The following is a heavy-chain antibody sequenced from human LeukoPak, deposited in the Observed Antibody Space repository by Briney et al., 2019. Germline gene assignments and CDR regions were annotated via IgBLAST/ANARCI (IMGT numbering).Heavy chain of an antibody. Sequence: ASVKVSCKASGYIFTSYGISWVRQAPGQGLEWMGWINTYNGNTKYAQKVQGRVTMTTDTSTSTAYMEVRSLTSDDTAVYYCARARANIVVVPAAMGYWGQGTLVTVSS. CDR3: ARARANIVVVPAAMGY. CDR1: GYIFTSYG. CDR2: INTYNGNT. D-gene: IGHD2-2*01. V-gene: IGHV1-18*01. J-gene: IGHJ4*02.